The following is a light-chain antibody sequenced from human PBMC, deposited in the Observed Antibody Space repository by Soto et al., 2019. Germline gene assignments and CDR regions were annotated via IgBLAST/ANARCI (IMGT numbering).Light chain of an antibody. CDR1: QSMSTS. Sequence: DIQVTQSPSTLSASVGDRVIITCRASQSMSTSLACHQQKPGKAPRLLIDKASNLQGGVPSRFSGSGSGKEFPITISSLPPDDFASYYCLQYYSYPPSFGQGTKVEIK. V-gene: IGKV1-5*03. J-gene: IGKJ1*01. CDR2: KAS. CDR3: LQYYSYPPS.